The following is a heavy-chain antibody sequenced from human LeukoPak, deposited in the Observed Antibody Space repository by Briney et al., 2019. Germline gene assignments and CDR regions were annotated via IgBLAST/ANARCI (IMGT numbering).Heavy chain of an antibody. CDR3: ARHSAMDV. CDR1: GCSIRSYY. CDR2: IFASGST. Sequence: PSETLSLTCTVSGCSIRSYYWSWIRQPAGKGLEWIGRIFASGSTNSNPSLKSRVTMSVDTSKNQFSLNLSSVTAADTAVYYCARHSAMDVWGKGTTVTVSS. D-gene: IGHD3-10*01. V-gene: IGHV4-4*07. J-gene: IGHJ6*04.